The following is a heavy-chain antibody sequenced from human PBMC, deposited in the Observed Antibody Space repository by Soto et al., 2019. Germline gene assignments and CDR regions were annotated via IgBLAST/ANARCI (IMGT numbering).Heavy chain of an antibody. D-gene: IGHD4-17*01. Sequence: GGSLRLSCAASGFTFSSYGMHWVRQAPGKGLEWVAVIWYDGSNKYYADSVKGRFTISRDNSKNTLYLQMNSLRAEDTAVYYCARDQRAATVVTPAIDYWGQGTLVTSPQ. CDR1: GFTFSSYG. CDR3: ARDQRAATVVTPAIDY. V-gene: IGHV3-33*01. J-gene: IGHJ4*02. CDR2: IWYDGSNK.